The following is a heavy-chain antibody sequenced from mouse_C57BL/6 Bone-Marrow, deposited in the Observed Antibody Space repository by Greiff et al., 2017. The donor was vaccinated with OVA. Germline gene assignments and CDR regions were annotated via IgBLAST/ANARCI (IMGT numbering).Heavy chain of an antibody. Sequence: EVKLMESGGGLVQPGGSLKLSCAASGFTFSDYGMAWVRQAPRKGPEWVAFISNLAYSIYYADTVTGRFTISRENAKNTLSLEMRSLRSEDTAMYYCARQEDYDGFAYWGQGTLVTVSA. CDR3: ARQEDYDGFAY. V-gene: IGHV5-15*01. J-gene: IGHJ3*01. CDR2: ISNLAYSI. CDR1: GFTFSDYG. D-gene: IGHD2-4*01.